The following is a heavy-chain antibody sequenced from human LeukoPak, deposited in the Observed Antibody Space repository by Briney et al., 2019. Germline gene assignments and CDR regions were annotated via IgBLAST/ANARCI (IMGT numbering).Heavy chain of an antibody. V-gene: IGHV4-59*12. CDR2: IYYSGST. CDR3: ARDYYDSSGYSAGNFDY. CDR1: GGSISSYY. Sequence: SETLSLTCTVSGGSISSYYWSWIRQPPGKGQEWIGYIYYSGSTNYNPSLKSRVTISVDTSKNQFSLKLSSVTAADTAVYYCARDYYDSSGYSAGNFDYWGQGTLVTVSS. J-gene: IGHJ4*02. D-gene: IGHD3-22*01.